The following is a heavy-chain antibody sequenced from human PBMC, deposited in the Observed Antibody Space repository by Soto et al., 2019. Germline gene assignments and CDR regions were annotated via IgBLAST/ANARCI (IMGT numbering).Heavy chain of an antibody. CDR3: ARDRYDILTENYYHNGMDV. V-gene: IGHV1-18*04. Sequence: ASVKVSCKASGYTFSSYGITWVRQAPGQGREWMGWISAYNGNINYAQKLQGRVTMTTDTSTSTASLELRSLRSDDTAVYYCARDRYDILTENYYHNGMDVWGQGXTVTVSS. D-gene: IGHD3-9*01. CDR2: ISAYNGNI. CDR1: GYTFSSYG. J-gene: IGHJ6*02.